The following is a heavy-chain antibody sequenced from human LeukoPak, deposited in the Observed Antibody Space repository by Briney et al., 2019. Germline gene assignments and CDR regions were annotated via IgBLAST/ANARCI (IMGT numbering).Heavy chain of an antibody. CDR2: MSYDGSNK. V-gene: IGHV3-33*05. Sequence: GGSLRLSCAASPFTFSSYVIHWVRQAPGKGLEWVAVMSYDGSNKYYADSVKGRFTISRDNSKNTLYLQMNSLRAEDTAVYYCARWRTVTGGGHYFDYWGQGTLVTVSS. D-gene: IGHD4-17*01. J-gene: IGHJ4*02. CDR1: PFTFSSYV. CDR3: ARWRTVTGGGHYFDY.